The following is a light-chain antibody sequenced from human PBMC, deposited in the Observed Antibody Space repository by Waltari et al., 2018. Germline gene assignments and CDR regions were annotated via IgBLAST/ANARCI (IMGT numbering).Light chain of an antibody. V-gene: IGKV3-20*01. J-gene: IGKJ1*01. CDR1: QSVSKY. CDR2: AAS. Sequence: VLTQSPGTLSLSPGDRATISCRASQSVSKYLAWYQQRPGQAPRLLIYAASTRATGIPDRFSGSGSGTDFSLTISRLEPEDFAVYYCQNHERLPATFGQGTKVEIK. CDR3: QNHERLPAT.